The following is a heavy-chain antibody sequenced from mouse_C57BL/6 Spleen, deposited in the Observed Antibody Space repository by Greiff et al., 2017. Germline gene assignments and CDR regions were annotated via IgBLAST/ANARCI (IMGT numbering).Heavy chain of an antibody. D-gene: IGHD2-4*01. Sequence: DVMLVESGEGLVKPGGSLKLSCAASGFTFSSYAMSWVRQTPEKRLEWVAYISSGGDYIYYADTVKGRFTISRDNARNTLYLQMSSLKSEDTAMYYCTRDGDYEPFAYWGQGTLVTVSA. J-gene: IGHJ3*01. CDR1: GFTFSSYA. CDR3: TRDGDYEPFAY. V-gene: IGHV5-9-1*02. CDR2: ISSGGDYI.